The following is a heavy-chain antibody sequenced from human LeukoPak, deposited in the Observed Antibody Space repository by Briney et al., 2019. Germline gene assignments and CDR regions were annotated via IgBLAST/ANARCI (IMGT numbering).Heavy chain of an antibody. V-gene: IGHV3-15*01. D-gene: IGHD4-17*01. CDR3: ITEPHDYGDFTFGY. Sequence: PGGSLRLSCGASELAFKNVWMSWVRQAPGKGLEWVGRISSKSDGGTTDYAAPVKGRFTISRDDSTNTLSLQMSGLKAEDTALYFCITEPHDYGDFTFGYWGQGTLVTVSS. CDR2: ISSKSDGGTT. CDR1: ELAFKNVW. J-gene: IGHJ4*02.